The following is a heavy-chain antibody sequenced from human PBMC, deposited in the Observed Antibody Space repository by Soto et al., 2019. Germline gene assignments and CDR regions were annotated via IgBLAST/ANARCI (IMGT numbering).Heavy chain of an antibody. CDR1: GGSLSNYG. CDR3: ARGDAPKIGVTTYYAGAA. CDR2: IIPVFGTA. D-gene: IGHD4-17*01. Sequence: QVQLVQSGAEVKKPGSSVKVSCKASGGSLSNYGISWVRQAPGQGLEWMGGIIPVFGTANYAQKFQGRVTITADESTKIVYRAVPSLSSEDTAVYDGARGDAPKIGVTTYYAGAAWGQGTTFTFSS. J-gene: IGHJ6*02. V-gene: IGHV1-69*12.